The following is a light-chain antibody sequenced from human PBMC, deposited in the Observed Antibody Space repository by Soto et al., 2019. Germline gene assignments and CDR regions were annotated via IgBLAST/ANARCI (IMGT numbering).Light chain of an antibody. V-gene: IGKV1-33*01. CDR2: GAS. CDR1: EDISDS. Sequence: DIQMTQSPSSLSASVGYRVTITCQASEDISDSLNWYQQKPRQAPKLLISGASSLERGVPSRFRGSGSETDFTFTISSLQPEDIATYYCQQYVTVPLTFGGGTTVDIK. CDR3: QQYVTVPLT. J-gene: IGKJ4*01.